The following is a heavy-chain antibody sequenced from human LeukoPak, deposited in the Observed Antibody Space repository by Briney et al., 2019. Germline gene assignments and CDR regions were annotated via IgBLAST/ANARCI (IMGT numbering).Heavy chain of an antibody. CDR3: ARERGRYSSGWEAFDY. D-gene: IGHD6-19*01. Sequence: AASVKVSCKASGYTFSSYVIDWVRQAPGQGLEWMGWISAYNGNTNYAQKFQDRVTMTTDTSTSTAYMELRNLRSDDTAAYYCARERGRYSSGWEAFDYWGQGTLVTVSS. J-gene: IGHJ4*02. CDR1: GYTFSSYV. CDR2: ISAYNGNT. V-gene: IGHV1-18*01.